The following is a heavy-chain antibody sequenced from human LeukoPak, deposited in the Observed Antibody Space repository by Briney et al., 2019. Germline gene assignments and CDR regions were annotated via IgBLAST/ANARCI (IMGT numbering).Heavy chain of an antibody. J-gene: IGHJ4*02. V-gene: IGHV3-30*04. CDR2: MSYDGSNK. D-gene: IGHD2-2*01. CDR3: ARVRSPIVVVPAAMGY. Sequence: GGSLRLSCAASGFTFSGYAMHWVRQAPGKGLEWVAVMSYDGSNKYYADSVKGRFTISRDNSKNTLYLQMNSLRAEDTAVYYCARVRSPIVVVPAAMGYWGQGTLVTVSS. CDR1: GFTFSGYA.